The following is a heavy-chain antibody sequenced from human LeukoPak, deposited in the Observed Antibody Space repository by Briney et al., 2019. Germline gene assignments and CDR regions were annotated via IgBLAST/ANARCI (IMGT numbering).Heavy chain of an antibody. Sequence: GASVKVSCKPSGYTFTVNYLHWVRQAPGQGLEWMGWLNPNSGATNYAQKFQGRVTLTRDTSIGTAYMELTSLTSDDTAIYYCARGAGSSWFDYWGQGALVTVSS. CDR1: GYTFTVNY. D-gene: IGHD6-13*01. CDR3: ARGAGSSWFDY. CDR2: LNPNSGAT. V-gene: IGHV1-2*02. J-gene: IGHJ4*02.